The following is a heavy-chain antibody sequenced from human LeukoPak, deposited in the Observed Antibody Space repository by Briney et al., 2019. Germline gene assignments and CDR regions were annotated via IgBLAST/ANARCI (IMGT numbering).Heavy chain of an antibody. CDR2: TYYRSKWYN. J-gene: IGHJ6*02. V-gene: IGHV6-1*01. D-gene: IGHD2-2*01. Sequence: SQTLSLTCAISGDSVPSNSAAWNWIRQSPSRGLEWLGRTYYRSKWYNDYAVSVKSRITINPDTSKNQFSLQLNSVTPEDTAVYYCARGGIVVVPAATVLPYYYYGMDVWGQGTTVTVSS. CDR3: ARGGIVVVPAATVLPYYYYGMDV. CDR1: GDSVPSNSAA.